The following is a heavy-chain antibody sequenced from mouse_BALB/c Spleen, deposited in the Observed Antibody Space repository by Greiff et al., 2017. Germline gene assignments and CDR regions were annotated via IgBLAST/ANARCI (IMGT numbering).Heavy chain of an antibody. Sequence: EVKLVESGAELVKPGASVKLSCTASGFNIKDTYMHWVKQRPEQGLEWIGRIDPANGNTKYDPKFQGKATITADTSSNTAYLQLSSLTSEDTAVYYCARPFITTATAWFAYWGQGTLVTVSA. D-gene: IGHD1-2*01. CDR3: ARPFITTATAWFAY. CDR2: IDPANGNT. CDR1: GFNIKDTY. J-gene: IGHJ3*01. V-gene: IGHV14-3*02.